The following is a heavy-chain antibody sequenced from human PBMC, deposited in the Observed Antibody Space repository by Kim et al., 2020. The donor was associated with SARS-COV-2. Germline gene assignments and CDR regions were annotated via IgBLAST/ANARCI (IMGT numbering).Heavy chain of an antibody. CDR3: ASVFPRSGSYVF. J-gene: IGHJ4*02. D-gene: IGHD1-26*01. V-gene: IGHV3-64*02. CDR1: GFTFRSYA. Sequence: GGSLRLSCAGSGFTFRSYAMQWVRQAPGKGLEYVSAITDNGVTTFYADSVKGRFTISRDNSKNMVYLQMGSLRPEDTAVYYCASVFPRSGSYVFWGQGIL. CDR2: ITDNGVTT.